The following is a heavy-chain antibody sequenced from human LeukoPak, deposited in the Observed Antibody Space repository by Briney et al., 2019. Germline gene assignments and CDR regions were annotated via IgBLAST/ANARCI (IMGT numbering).Heavy chain of an antibody. CDR1: EFTFSTYA. CDR2: ISGTGAKT. D-gene: IGHD2-2*01. J-gene: IGHJ4*02. V-gene: IGHV3-23*01. CDR3: AKDYPLYCTSTSCPEDFFDY. Sequence: GGSLRLSCVASEFTFSTYAMSWVRQAPGKGLEWVSGISGTGAKTWYADSVKGRFTISRDNSKNTLYLQMNSLRAEDAAVYYCAKDYPLYCTSTSCPEDFFDYWGQGTLVTVSS.